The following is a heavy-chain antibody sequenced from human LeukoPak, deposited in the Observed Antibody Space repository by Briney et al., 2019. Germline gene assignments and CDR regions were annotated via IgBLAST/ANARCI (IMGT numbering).Heavy chain of an antibody. V-gene: IGHV3-23*01. CDR3: AKVRSSGWYYFDY. J-gene: IGHJ4*02. D-gene: IGHD6-19*01. Sequence: GGSLRLSCAASGFIFSSYAMSWDRQAPGKGLEWVSAISGSGGSTYYADSVKGRFTISRDNSKNTLYLQMNSLRAEDTAVYYCAKVRSSGWYYFDYWGQGTLVTVSS. CDR2: ISGSGGST. CDR1: GFIFSSYA.